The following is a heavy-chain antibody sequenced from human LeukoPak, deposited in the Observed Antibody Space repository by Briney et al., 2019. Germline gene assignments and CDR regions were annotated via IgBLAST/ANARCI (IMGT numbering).Heavy chain of an antibody. V-gene: IGHV3-30*04. J-gene: IGHJ4*02. D-gene: IGHD3-22*01. CDR2: ISYDGSNK. CDR1: GFTFSSYA. Sequence: GGSLRLSCAASGFTFSSYAMHWVRQAPGKGLEWVAVISYDGSNKYYADSVKGRFTISRDNSKNTLYLQMNSLRAEDTAVYYCVRGYYYDSSGSYLWDYWGQGTLVTVSS. CDR3: VRGYYYDSSGSYLWDY.